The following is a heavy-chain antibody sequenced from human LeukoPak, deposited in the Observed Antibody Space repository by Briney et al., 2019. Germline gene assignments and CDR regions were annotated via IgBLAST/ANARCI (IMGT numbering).Heavy chain of an antibody. CDR2: ISGSGGNT. V-gene: IGHV3-23*01. CDR3: ARGTRVAESQLGYYYMDV. J-gene: IGHJ6*03. CDR1: GFPFSSYA. Sequence: QSGGSLRLSCAASGFPFSSYAMSWVRQAPGKGLEWVSAISGSGGNTYYADSVKGRFTISRDNSKNTFYLQMNSLRAEDTAVYYCARGTRVAESQLGYYYMDVWGKGTTVTISS. D-gene: IGHD1-1*01.